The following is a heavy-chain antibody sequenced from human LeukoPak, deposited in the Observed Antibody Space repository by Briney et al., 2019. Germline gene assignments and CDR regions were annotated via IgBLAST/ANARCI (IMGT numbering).Heavy chain of an antibody. CDR2: IYYSGST. J-gene: IGHJ6*03. Sequence: SETLSLTCTVSGGSISSYYWSWIRQPPGKGLEWIADIYYSGSTNYNPSLKSRVTISVDTSKNQFSLKLSSVTAADTAVYYCARRMAGTVDYYYYYYMDVWGKGTTVTVSS. CDR3: ARRMAGTVDYYYYYYMDV. V-gene: IGHV4-59*08. D-gene: IGHD1-1*01. CDR1: GGSISSYY.